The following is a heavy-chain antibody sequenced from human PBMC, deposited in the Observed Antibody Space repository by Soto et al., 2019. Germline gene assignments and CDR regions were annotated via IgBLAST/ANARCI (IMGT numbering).Heavy chain of an antibody. J-gene: IGHJ4*02. CDR3: AAGDYHETSGYSSDY. CDR2: MSGDGSKN. Sequence: GGSLRLSCVASGFSFSYYAMHWVRQAPGRGLEPVAVMSGDGSKNYYADSVKGRFTIVTRDESTNTAYMELGSLRSEDTGVYYCAAGDYHETSGYSSDYWGQGTLVTVSS. CDR1: GFSFSYYA. V-gene: IGHV3-30*03. D-gene: IGHD5-12*01.